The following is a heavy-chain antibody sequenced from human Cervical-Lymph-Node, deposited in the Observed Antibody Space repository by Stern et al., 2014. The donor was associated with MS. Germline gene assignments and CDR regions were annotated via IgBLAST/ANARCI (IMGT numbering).Heavy chain of an antibody. CDR3: ARDPGEMVYFDY. CDR1: GFTFTSHN. J-gene: IGHJ4*02. CDR2: ISGGTTYI. D-gene: IGHD2-8*01. Sequence: EVQLVESGGGLVKPGGSLRLSCAASGFTFTSHNMNWVRQAPGKGLEWVSSISGGTTYISYADSVKGRFTVSRDNARNSLFLQMNSLRAEDTAVYYCARDPGEMVYFDYWGQGIPVTVSS. V-gene: IGHV3-21*01.